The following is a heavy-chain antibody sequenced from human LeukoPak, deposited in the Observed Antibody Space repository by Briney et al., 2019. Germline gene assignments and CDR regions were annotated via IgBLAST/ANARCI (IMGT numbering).Heavy chain of an antibody. V-gene: IGHV3-74*01. D-gene: IGHD2-21*01. CDR1: GFTFSSYA. CDR2: INTDGSST. J-gene: IGHJ4*02. CDR3: ARDVFGGPHPHY. Sequence: GGSLRLSCAASGFTFSSYAMSWVRQAPGKGLVWVSRINTDGSSTSYADSVKGRFTISRDNAKNTLYLQMNSLRAEDTAVYYCARDVFGGPHPHYWGQGTLVTVSS.